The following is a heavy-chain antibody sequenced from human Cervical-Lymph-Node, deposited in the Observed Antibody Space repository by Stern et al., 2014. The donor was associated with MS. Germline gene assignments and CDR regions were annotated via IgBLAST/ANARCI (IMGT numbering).Heavy chain of an antibody. J-gene: IGHJ6*02. D-gene: IGHD4-17*01. CDR3: ASPTTVTVGAMDV. V-gene: IGHV1-69*01. Sequence: VQLEESGAEVKKPGSSVKVSCKASGGTFTSYAINWVRQAPGQGLEWMGGIIPIFGTPNYAQKFQGRVTITADDSTRKSYMELSSLRSEDTAVYYCASPTTVTVGAMDVWGQGTTVTVSS. CDR2: IIPIFGTP. CDR1: GGTFTSYA.